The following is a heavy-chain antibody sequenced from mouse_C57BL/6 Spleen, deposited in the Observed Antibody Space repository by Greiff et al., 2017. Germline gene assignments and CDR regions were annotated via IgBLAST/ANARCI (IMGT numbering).Heavy chain of an antibody. V-gene: IGHV1-77*01. J-gene: IGHJ3*01. D-gene: IGHD1-1*01. CDR2: IGPGSGST. CDR3: ARAGYYGSSSWLAY. Sequence: VQLVESGAELVKPGASVKISCKASGYTFTDYYIHWVKQRPGQGLEWLGKIGPGSGSTYYNDKFKGKATLRAYKSSSTAYMQLISLTSEDSAVYFCARAGYYGSSSWLAYWGQGTLVTVSA. CDR1: GYTFTDYY.